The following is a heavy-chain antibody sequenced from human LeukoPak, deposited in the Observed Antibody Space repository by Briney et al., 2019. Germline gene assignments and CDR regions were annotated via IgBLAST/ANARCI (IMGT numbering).Heavy chain of an antibody. D-gene: IGHD1-1*01. CDR2: INIEGRTT. J-gene: IGHJ5*02. CDR1: GYTLSSYW. V-gene: IGHV3-74*03. CDR3: TRGTTTGTADWFDL. Sequence: GGSLRLSCAASGYTLSSYWMQWVRHAPGKGLVWVSRINIEGRTTEYADSVTGRFTISRDIALNTLYLQMNSLRVEDTALYYCTRGTTTGTADWFDLWGQGTLVTVSS.